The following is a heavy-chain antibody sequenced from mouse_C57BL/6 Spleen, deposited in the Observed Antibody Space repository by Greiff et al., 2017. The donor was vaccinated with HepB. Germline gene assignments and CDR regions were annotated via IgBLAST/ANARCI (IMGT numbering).Heavy chain of an antibody. V-gene: IGHV3-6*01. CDR3: ARDLAYDPWFAY. D-gene: IGHD6-5*01. CDR2: ISYDGSN. Sequence: EVQLQESGPGLVKPSQSLSLTCSVTGYSITSGYYWNWIRQFPGNKLEWMGYISYDGSNNYNPSLKNRISITRDTSKNQFFLKLNSVTTEDTATYYCARDLAYDPWFAYWGQGTLVTVSA. CDR1: GYSITSGYY. J-gene: IGHJ3*01.